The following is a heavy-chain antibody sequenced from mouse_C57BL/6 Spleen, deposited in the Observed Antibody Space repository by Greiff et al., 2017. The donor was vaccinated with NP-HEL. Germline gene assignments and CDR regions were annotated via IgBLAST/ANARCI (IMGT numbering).Heavy chain of an antibody. Sequence: QVQLQQSGAELVKPGASVKLSCKASGYTFTSYWMHWVKQRPGQGLEWIGMIHPNSGSTNYNEKFKSKATLTVDKSSSTAYMQLSSLTSEDSAVYYCARNYGNYHYAMDYWGQGTSVTVSS. CDR2: IHPNSGST. J-gene: IGHJ4*01. D-gene: IGHD2-1*01. CDR1: GYTFTSYW. CDR3: ARNYGNYHYAMDY. V-gene: IGHV1-64*01.